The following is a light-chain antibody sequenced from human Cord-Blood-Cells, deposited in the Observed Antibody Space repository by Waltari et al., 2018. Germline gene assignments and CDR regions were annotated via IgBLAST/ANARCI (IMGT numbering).Light chain of an antibody. J-gene: IGLJ1*01. CDR2: VGTGGIVG. Sequence: QPVLTQPPSASASLGASVTLTCTLSSGYSNYKVDWYQQRPGKGPRFVMRVGTGGIVGSKGDGIPVSFSVLGSGLNRYLTIKNIQEEDESDYHCGADHGSGSNFVYVFGTGTKVTVL. CDR3: GADHGSGSNFVYV. CDR1: SGYSNYK. V-gene: IGLV9-49*01.